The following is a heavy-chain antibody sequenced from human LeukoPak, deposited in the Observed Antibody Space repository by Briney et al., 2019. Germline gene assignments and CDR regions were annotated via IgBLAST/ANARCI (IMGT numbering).Heavy chain of an antibody. CDR2: ISSSSSYI. D-gene: IGHD6-25*01. Sequence: GGSLRLSCAASGFSFSNFDMFWVRQAPGKGLEWVSSISSSSSYIYYADSVKGRFAISRDNAKNSLYLQMKSLRAEDTAVYYCARDRPSGAFDIWGQGTMVTVSS. CDR3: ARDRPSGAFDI. CDR1: GFSFSNFD. V-gene: IGHV3-21*01. J-gene: IGHJ3*02.